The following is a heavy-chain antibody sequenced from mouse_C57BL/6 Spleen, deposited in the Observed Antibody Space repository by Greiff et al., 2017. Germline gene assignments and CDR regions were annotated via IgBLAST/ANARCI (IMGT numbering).Heavy chain of an antibody. D-gene: IGHD2-12*01. V-gene: IGHV5-17*01. CDR1: GFTFSDYG. CDR2: ISSGSSTI. J-gene: IGHJ3*01. Sequence: EVKLVESGGGLVKPGGSLKLSCAASGFTFSDYGMHWVRQAPEKGLEWVAYISSGSSTIYYADTVKGRFTISRDNAKNTLFLQMTSLRSEDTAMYYCARGDDVGAYWGQGTLVTVSA. CDR3: ARGDDVGAY.